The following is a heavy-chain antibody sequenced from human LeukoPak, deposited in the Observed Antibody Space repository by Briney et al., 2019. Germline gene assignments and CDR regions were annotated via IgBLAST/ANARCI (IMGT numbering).Heavy chain of an antibody. Sequence: GVSLSLSWAASGFTFSDYYTSWILQAPGKGLEWVSYISSSCSTIYYADSVKGRFTISRDNDKNSLYLQMNSLRAEDTAVYYCARVPIAARTYSYYYYMDVWGKGTPVTVSS. D-gene: IGHD6-6*01. CDR3: ARVPIAARTYSYYYYMDV. J-gene: IGHJ6*03. CDR2: ISSSCSTI. V-gene: IGHV3-11*01. CDR1: GFTFSDYY.